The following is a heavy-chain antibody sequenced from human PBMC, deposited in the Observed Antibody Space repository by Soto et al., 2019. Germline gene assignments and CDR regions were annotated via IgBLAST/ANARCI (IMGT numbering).Heavy chain of an antibody. CDR3: ARGRIYYDCWSGYQYFFDF. CDR2: IIPILGIA. CDR1: AGTFSSHT. V-gene: IGHV1-69*02. J-gene: IGHJ4*02. Sequence: SVKVSCKTCAGTFSSHTASWVRQALRQGLEWMGRIIPILGIANYAQKLQGRVTMTTDTSTSTAYMELRSLRSDDTAVYYCARGRIYYDCWSGYQYFFDFCAQGTPVLGSS. D-gene: IGHD3-3*01.